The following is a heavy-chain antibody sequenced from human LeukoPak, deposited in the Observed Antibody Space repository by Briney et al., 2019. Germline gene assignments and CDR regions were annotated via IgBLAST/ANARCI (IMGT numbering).Heavy chain of an antibody. CDR2: ISAYNGNT. CDR1: GYTFTSYG. CDR3: AREDHHGFWSGYSIDNWFDP. J-gene: IGHJ5*02. Sequence: AAVKVSCKASGYTFTSYGISWVRQAPGQGLEWMGWISAYNGNTNYAQKLQGRVTMTTDTSTSTAYMELRSLRSDDTAVYYCAREDHHGFWSGYSIDNWFDPWGQGTLVTVSS. V-gene: IGHV1-18*01. D-gene: IGHD3-3*01.